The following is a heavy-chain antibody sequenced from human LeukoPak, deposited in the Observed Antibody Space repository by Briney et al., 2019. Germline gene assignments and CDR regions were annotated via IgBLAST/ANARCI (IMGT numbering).Heavy chain of an antibody. D-gene: IGHD5-18*01. CDR2: IYPGDSDT. Sequence: GGSLKISCKGFGYSFTSYWIGWVRQMPGKGLECMGIIYPGDSDTRYSPSFEGQVTISADKSSSTAYLQWSSLKASDTAMYYCARRGSRGYSYEVWGQGTLVTVSS. J-gene: IGHJ4*02. V-gene: IGHV5-51*01. CDR1: GYSFTSYW. CDR3: ARRGSRGYSYEV.